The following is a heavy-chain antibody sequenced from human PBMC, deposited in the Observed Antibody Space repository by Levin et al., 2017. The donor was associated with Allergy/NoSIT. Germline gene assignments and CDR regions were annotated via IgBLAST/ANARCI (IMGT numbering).Heavy chain of an antibody. J-gene: IGHJ6*02. CDR1: GFTFDDYA. D-gene: IGHD3-10*01. CDR2: ISWNSGSI. Sequence: QSGGSLRLSCAASGFTFDDYAMHWVRQAPGKGLEWVSGISWNSGSIGYADSVKGRFTISRDNAKNSLYLQMNSLRAEDTALYYCAKALWDGSGSLGGMDVWGQGTTVTVSS. CDR3: AKALWDGSGSLGGMDV. V-gene: IGHV3-9*01.